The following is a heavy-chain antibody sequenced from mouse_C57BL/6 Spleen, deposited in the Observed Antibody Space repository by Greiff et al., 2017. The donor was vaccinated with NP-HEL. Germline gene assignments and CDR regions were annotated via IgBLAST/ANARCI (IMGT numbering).Heavy chain of an antibody. CDR3: AREEWGPFAY. CDR2: IDPSDSYT. J-gene: IGHJ3*01. V-gene: IGHV1-69*01. Sequence: QVQLQQPGAELVMPGASVKLSCKASGYTFTSYWMHWVKQRPGQGLEWIGEIDPSDSYTNYNQKFKGKSTLTVDKSSSTAYMQLSSLTSEDSAVYYCAREEWGPFAYWGQGTLVTVSA. CDR1: GYTFTSYW.